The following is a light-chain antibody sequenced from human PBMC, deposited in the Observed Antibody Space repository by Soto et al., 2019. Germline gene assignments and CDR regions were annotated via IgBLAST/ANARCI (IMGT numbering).Light chain of an antibody. V-gene: IGKV3-11*01. CDR3: QQRSNAPT. Sequence: EIVLTQSPATLSLSPGERATLSCRASQSVSSYLAWYQQKPGQAPRLLIYDASNRATGIPARFSGSGSGTDFTLTISSLEPEDCAVYYCQQRSNAPTFGQGTRLEMK. CDR2: DAS. J-gene: IGKJ5*01. CDR1: QSVSSY.